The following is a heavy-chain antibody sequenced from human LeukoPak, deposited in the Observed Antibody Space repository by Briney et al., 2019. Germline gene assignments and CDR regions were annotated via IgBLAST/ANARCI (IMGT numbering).Heavy chain of an antibody. Sequence: SETLSLTCTVSGGSISSSSYSWGWFRQPPGRGLEWMGRIYYSGSTYYNPSLKSRVTISVDTSKNQFSLKLSSVTAADTAVYHCARTYYYDSSGYYFGTNYFDYWGQGTLVTVSS. CDR3: ARTYYYDSSGYYFGTNYFDY. V-gene: IGHV4-39*01. CDR1: GGSISSSSYS. D-gene: IGHD3-22*01. J-gene: IGHJ4*02. CDR2: IYYSGST.